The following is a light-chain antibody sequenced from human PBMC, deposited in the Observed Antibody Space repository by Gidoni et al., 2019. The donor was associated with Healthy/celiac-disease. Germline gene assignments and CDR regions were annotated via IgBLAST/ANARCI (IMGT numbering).Light chain of an antibody. CDR3: QQYNSYPYT. CDR2: KAS. Sequence: DLQMPQSPSTLSASVGDRVTITCRASQSISSWLAWYQQKPGKAPKLLIYKASSLESGVPSRFSGSGSGTEFTLTISSLQPDDFATYYCQQYNSYPYTFXQXTKLEIK. V-gene: IGKV1-5*03. J-gene: IGKJ2*01. CDR1: QSISSW.